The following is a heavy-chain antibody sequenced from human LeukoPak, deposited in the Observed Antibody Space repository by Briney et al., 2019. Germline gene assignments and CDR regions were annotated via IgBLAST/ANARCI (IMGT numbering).Heavy chain of an antibody. D-gene: IGHD6-6*01. V-gene: IGHV3-21*01. J-gene: IGHJ4*02. CDR3: ARIGYSSSSFDY. CDR1: GFTFSSYS. Sequence: GGSLRLSCAASGFTFSSYSMNWVRQAPGKGLEWVSSISSSSSYIYYADSVKGRFTISRDNAKNSVYLQMNSLRAEDTALYYCARIGYSSSSFDYWGQGTLVTVSS. CDR2: ISSSSSYI.